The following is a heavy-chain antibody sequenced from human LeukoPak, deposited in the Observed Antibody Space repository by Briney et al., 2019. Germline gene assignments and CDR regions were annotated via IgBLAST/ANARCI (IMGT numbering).Heavy chain of an antibody. CDR3: ARSGSGSEWDFDY. J-gene: IGHJ4*02. D-gene: IGHD3-10*01. Sequence: PSETLSLTCTVSGGSISSGGYYSSWIRQHPGKGLKWIGYIYYSGSTYYNPSLKSRVTISVDTSKNQFSLKLSSVTAADTAVYYCARSGSGSEWDFDYWGQGTLVTVSS. CDR2: IYYSGST. V-gene: IGHV4-31*03. CDR1: GGSISSGGYY.